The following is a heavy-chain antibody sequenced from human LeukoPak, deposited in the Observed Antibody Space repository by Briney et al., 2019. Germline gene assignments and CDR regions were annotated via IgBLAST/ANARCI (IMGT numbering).Heavy chain of an antibody. V-gene: IGHV3-11*01. CDR1: GFTFSDYY. J-gene: IGHJ4*02. D-gene: IGHD3-22*01. CDR3: ARGHYHSSGYPYFDF. Sequence: GGSLRLSCAASGFTFSDYYMSWIRQAPGKRLEWVSYIRSSGSSIYYADSVKGRFTISSDNAKNSLYLQMNSLRAEDTAVYYCARGHYHSSGYPYFDFWGQGTLVTVSS. CDR2: IRSSGSSI.